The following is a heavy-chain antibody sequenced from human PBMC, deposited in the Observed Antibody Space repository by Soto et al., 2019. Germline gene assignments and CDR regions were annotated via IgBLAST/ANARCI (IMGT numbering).Heavy chain of an antibody. CDR2: IHYSGST. J-gene: IGHJ4*02. Sequence: QVQLQESGPGLVKPSQTLSLTCTVSGGSISSGDYYWSWIRQHPGKGLEWIGYIHYSGSTYYNPSLKRRVTISVDTSKRQFSLKVNSVTAADTAVYYCARASSSWDYYFDYWGQGSLVTVSS. V-gene: IGHV4-31*03. CDR1: GGSISSGDYY. D-gene: IGHD6-13*01. CDR3: ARASSSWDYYFDY.